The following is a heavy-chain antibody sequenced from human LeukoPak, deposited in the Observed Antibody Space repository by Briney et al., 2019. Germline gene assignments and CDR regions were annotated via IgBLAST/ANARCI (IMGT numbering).Heavy chain of an antibody. CDR1: GGXISSYY. CDR3: ARTDSSGWYVFDY. CDR2: IHYSGST. V-gene: IGHV4-59*01. D-gene: IGHD6-19*01. Sequence: SETLSLTCTVSGGXISSYYWSWIRQPPGKGLEWIGHIHYSGSTNHNPSLKGRVTISVDTSKNQFSLKLSSVTAADTAVYYCARTDSSGWYVFDYWGQGTLVTVSS. J-gene: IGHJ4*02.